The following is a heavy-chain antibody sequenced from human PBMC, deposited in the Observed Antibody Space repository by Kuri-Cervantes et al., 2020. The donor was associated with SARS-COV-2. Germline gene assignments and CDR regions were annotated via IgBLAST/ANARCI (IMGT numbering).Heavy chain of an antibody. CDR3: ARIVGNDAFDI. J-gene: IGHJ3*02. CDR2: INHSGST. Sequence: SQTLSLTCAVYGGSFSGYYWSWIRQPPGKGLEWIGEINHSGSTYYNPSLKSRVTISVDTSKNQFSLKLSSVTAADTAVYYCARIVGNDAFDIWGQGTMVTVSS. CDR1: GGSFSGYY. V-gene: IGHV4-34*01. D-gene: IGHD2-21*01.